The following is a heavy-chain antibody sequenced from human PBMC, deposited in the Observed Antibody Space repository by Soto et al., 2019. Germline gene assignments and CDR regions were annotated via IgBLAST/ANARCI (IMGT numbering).Heavy chain of an antibody. J-gene: IGHJ4*02. CDR3: GRVGDYNFWSGPDY. V-gene: IGHV3-72*01. CDR2: TRNKANRYTT. CDR1: GFSFSDHY. Sequence: VGSLRLSCAVSGFSFSDHYMDWVRQAPGKGLEWVARTRNKANRYTTEYAASVKGRFTISRDDSKNSLYLQMNSLQTEDTAVYYCGRVGDYNFWSGPDYWGQGTLVTVSS. D-gene: IGHD3-3*01.